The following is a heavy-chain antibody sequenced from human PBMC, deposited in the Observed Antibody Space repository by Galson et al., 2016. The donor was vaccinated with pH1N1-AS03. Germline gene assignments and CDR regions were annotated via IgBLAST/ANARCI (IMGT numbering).Heavy chain of an antibody. J-gene: IGHJ4*02. CDR1: GYTFTGYY. V-gene: IGHV1-2*06. CDR2: INANSDAT. D-gene: IGHD3-22*01. Sequence: SVKVSCKAFGYTFTGYYIHWVRQAPGQGLEWMGRINANSDATIYAQRSQGRVTLTRDTPISTAYMELNNLRPEDTAVYYCATDHYETSDFRGAWDYWGQGTPVTVSS. CDR3: ATDHYETSDFRGAWDY.